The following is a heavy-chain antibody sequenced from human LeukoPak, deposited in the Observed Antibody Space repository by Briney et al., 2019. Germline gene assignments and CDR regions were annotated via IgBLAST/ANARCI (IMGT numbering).Heavy chain of an antibody. D-gene: IGHD1-26*01. J-gene: IGHJ3*02. Sequence: SETLSLTCTVSGGTISSGTYYWNWIRQPAGKGLEWIGRIYTSGGTNYCPSLKSRVTISVDTSKNQFSLKLSSVTAADTAVYYCARDKGIVGVTNEPDGLDIWGQGTMVTVSS. CDR1: GGTISSGTYY. CDR2: IYTSGGT. CDR3: ARDKGIVGVTNEPDGLDI. V-gene: IGHV4-61*02.